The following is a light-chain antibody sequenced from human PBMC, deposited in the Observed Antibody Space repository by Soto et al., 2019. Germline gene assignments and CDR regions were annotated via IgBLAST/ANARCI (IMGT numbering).Light chain of an antibody. CDR3: QQHGGSPPYT. CDR2: GAS. J-gene: IGKJ2*01. Sequence: EIVLTQSPGTLSLSPGERATLSCRASRSISSTYLAWYQQKPGQAPRLLIYGASSRATGIPDRFSGSGSGTDFTLAISRLEPDEFSVYYCQQHGGSPPYTFGQGTKLEIK. CDR1: RSISSTY. V-gene: IGKV3-20*01.